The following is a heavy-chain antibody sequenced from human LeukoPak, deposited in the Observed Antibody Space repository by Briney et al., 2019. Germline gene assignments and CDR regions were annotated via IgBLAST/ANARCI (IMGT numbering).Heavy chain of an antibody. D-gene: IGHD2-2*01. V-gene: IGHV3-11*06. CDR3: ANDPPEGYCSSTSCPHDAFDI. J-gene: IGHJ3*02. CDR1: GFTFSDYY. CDR2: IDARSGIT. Sequence: GGSLRLSCAASGFTFSDYYMTWIRQAPGKGLEWVSYIDARSGITYYADSVKGRFTISRDNSKNTLYLQMNSLRAEDTAVYYCANDPPEGYCSSTSCPHDAFDIWGQGTMVTVSS.